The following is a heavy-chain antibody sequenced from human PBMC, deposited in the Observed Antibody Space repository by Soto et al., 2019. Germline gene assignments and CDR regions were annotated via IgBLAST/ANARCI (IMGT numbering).Heavy chain of an antibody. CDR1: GYTFSRYG. Sequence: GPEVKKPGASVKVSCKASGYTFSRYGISWVLQAPGQGLEWMGWVSGYNGDTKYAQKVQGRVTMTIDTSTYTAYMELRSLTSDDTSKYYCPKNGHPPYAYYRMDVWGQETTVTVSS. CDR3: PKNGHPPYAYYRMDV. D-gene: IGHD2-8*01. V-gene: IGHV1-18*01. CDR2: VSGYNGDT. J-gene: IGHJ6*02.